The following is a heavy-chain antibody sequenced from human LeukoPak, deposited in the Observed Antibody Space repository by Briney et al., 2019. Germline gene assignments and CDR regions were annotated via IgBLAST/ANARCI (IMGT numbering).Heavy chain of an antibody. V-gene: IGHV3-74*01. CDR2: VNSDGRST. J-gene: IGHJ4*02. D-gene: IGHD2-21*01. CDR1: GFTFSRYW. CDR3: VRDVWGDRDSYFDY. Sequence: GGSLRLSCAASGFTFSRYWMHWVRQAPGKGLVWVSRVNSDGRSTRNADSVTGRFTMSRDNAKNTLYLQMNSLRAVDTAVYYCVRDVWGDRDSYFDYWGQGTLVTVSS.